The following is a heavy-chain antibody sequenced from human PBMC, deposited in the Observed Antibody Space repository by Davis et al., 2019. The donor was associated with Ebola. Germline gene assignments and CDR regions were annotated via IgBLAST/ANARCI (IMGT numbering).Heavy chain of an antibody. CDR3: ARGSSDYYDSSGYPSDY. V-gene: IGHV3-7*01. CDR2: IKQDGSEK. CDR1: GFTFSSYW. J-gene: IGHJ4*02. Sequence: GESLKISCAASGFTFSSYWMSWVRQAPGKGLEWVANIKQDGSEKYYVESVKGRFTISSDNAKNSLYLQMNSLRAEDTAVYYCARGSSDYYDSSGYPSDYWGQGTLVTVSS. D-gene: IGHD3-22*01.